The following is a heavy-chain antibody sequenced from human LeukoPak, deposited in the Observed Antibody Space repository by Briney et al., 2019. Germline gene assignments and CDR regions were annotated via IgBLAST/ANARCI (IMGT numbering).Heavy chain of an antibody. V-gene: IGHV4-59*08. J-gene: IGHJ3*02. CDR3: ARRVLRYFDWLARDAFDI. CDR1: GGSITNYY. D-gene: IGHD3-9*01. CDR2: VYYTGST. Sequence: SETLSLTCTVSGGSITNYYWSWIRQPPGMGLEWIGYVYYTGSTDYNPSLTSRVTLSVDTSKNQFFLKMTSMTAADTAVYYCARRVLRYFDWLARDAFDIWGQGTMVTVSS.